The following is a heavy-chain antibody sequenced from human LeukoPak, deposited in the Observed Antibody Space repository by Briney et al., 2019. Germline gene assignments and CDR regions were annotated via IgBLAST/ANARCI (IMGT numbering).Heavy chain of an antibody. Sequence: PGGSLRLSCAASGFTFDDYAMHWVRQAPGKGLEWVSGISWNSGSIGYADSVKGRFTISRDNAKNSLYLQMNSLRAEDMALYYCAKGLTGLGAFDIWGQGTMVTVSS. CDR3: AKGLTGLGAFDI. V-gene: IGHV3-9*03. D-gene: IGHD3-10*01. CDR1: GFTFDDYA. J-gene: IGHJ3*02. CDR2: ISWNSGSI.